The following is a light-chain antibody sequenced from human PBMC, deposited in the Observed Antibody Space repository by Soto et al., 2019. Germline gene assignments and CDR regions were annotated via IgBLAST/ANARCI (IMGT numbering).Light chain of an antibody. V-gene: IGKV3-20*01. CDR2: GAS. Sequence: EIVLTQSLGTLSLSPGERATLSCRASQSVSSNYIAWYQQNPGQAPRLLIYGASTRATGIPDRFSGSGSGTDFTLTISRLEPEDFAVYFCQQYGRSPPFAFGQGTKVEIK. J-gene: IGKJ2*01. CDR3: QQYGRSPPFA. CDR1: QSVSSNY.